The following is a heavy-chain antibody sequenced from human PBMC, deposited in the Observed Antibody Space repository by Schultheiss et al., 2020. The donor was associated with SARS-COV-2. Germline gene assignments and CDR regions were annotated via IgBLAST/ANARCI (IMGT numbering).Heavy chain of an antibody. CDR3: AKDRVVLGYYGMDV. D-gene: IGHD2-8*02. V-gene: IGHV3-30*04. CDR2: ISYDGSNK. CDR1: GFTFSSYA. J-gene: IGHJ6*02. Sequence: GGSLRLSCAASGFTFSSYAMHWVRQAPGKGLEWVAVISYDGSNKYYADSVKGRFTISRDNAKNSLYLQMNSLRAEDTAVYYCAKDRVVLGYYGMDVWGQGTTVTVSS.